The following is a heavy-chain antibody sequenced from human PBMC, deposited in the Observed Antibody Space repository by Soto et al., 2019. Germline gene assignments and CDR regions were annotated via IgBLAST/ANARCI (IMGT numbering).Heavy chain of an antibody. Sequence: EVQLVESGGGLVQPGRSLRLSCAASGFTFDDYAMHWVRQAPGKGLEWVSGISWNSGSIGYADSVKGRFTISRDNAKNSLYLQMNSLRAEDTALYYCAKGGGSSPDYYYYYYMDVWGKGTTVTVSS. D-gene: IGHD6-13*01. CDR1: GFTFDDYA. J-gene: IGHJ6*03. CDR2: ISWNSGSI. V-gene: IGHV3-9*01. CDR3: AKGGGSSPDYYYYYYMDV.